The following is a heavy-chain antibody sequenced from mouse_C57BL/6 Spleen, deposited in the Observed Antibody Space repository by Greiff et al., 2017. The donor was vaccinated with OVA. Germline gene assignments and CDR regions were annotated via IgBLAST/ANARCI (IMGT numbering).Heavy chain of an antibody. V-gene: IGHV1-81*01. Sequence: VHLVESGAELARPGASVKLSCKASGYTFTSYGISWVKQRTGQGLEWIGEIYPRSGNTYYNEKFKGKATLTADKSSSTAYMELRSLTSEDSAVYFCARSDYAYAMDYWGQGTSVTVSS. J-gene: IGHJ4*01. CDR3: ARSDYAYAMDY. D-gene: IGHD2-4*01. CDR1: GYTFTSYG. CDR2: IYPRSGNT.